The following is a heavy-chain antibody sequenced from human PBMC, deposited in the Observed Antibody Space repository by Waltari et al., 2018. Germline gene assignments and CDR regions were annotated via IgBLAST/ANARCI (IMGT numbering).Heavy chain of an antibody. Sequence: EVQLVESGGGLVQPGGSLRLSCAASGFTFSAYWMHWVRQAPGEGVVSVSQINHSGTITSYAAPVKGLFTISRDNAKHTLFLQMNSLIAEDTAVYYFVLFSSDFLGDCWGQGTLVTVSS. CDR3: VLFSSDFLGDC. CDR2: INHSGTIT. D-gene: IGHD6-25*01. J-gene: IGHJ4*02. CDR1: GFTFSAYW. V-gene: IGHV3-74*01.